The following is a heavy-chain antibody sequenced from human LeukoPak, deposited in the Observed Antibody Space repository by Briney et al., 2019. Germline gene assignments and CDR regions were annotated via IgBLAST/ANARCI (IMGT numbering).Heavy chain of an antibody. Sequence: GGSLRLSCAASGFTFSSYGMHWVRQAPGKGLEWVAFIRYDGSNKYYADSVKGRFTISRDNSKNTLYLQMNSLRAEDTAVYYCARVDGSSWYVGYYYYYMDVWGKGTTVTVSS. CDR2: IRYDGSNK. D-gene: IGHD6-13*01. J-gene: IGHJ6*03. CDR1: GFTFSSYG. V-gene: IGHV3-30*02. CDR3: ARVDGSSWYVGYYYYYMDV.